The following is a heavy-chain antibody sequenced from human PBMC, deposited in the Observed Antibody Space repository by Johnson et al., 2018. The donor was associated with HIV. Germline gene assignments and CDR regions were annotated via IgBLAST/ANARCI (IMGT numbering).Heavy chain of an antibody. D-gene: IGHD5-12*01. CDR1: GFNFSDYY. Sequence: VQLVESGGGVVQPGGSLRLSCAASGFNFSDYYMTWVRQAPGKGLEWVSVIYSGGSTYYADSVKGRFTISRDNSKNTLYLQMNSLRAEDTALYYCAARGYSAYDPMFLDIWGQGTMVTVSS. J-gene: IGHJ3*02. CDR2: IYSGGST. V-gene: IGHV3-66*01. CDR3: AARGYSAYDPMFLDI.